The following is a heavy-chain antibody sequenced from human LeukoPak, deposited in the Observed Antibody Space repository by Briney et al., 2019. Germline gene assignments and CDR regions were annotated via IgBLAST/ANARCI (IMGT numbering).Heavy chain of an antibody. CDR2: IGYSSSAI. J-gene: IGHJ4*02. CDR3: ARDSYGSSGYYYVSDY. Sequence: HAGGSLRLSCAASGFTFSAYSMNWVRQAPGKGLEWVSYIGYSSSAIYYADSVKGRFTISRDNAKNSLSLQMNSLRDEDTAVYYCARDSYGSSGYYYVSDYWGQGTLVTVSP. CDR1: GFTFSAYS. V-gene: IGHV3-48*02. D-gene: IGHD3-22*01.